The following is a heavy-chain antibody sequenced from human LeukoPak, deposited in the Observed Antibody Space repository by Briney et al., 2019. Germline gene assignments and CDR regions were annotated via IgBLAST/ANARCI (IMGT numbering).Heavy chain of an antibody. J-gene: IGHJ4*02. CDR3: ARGRPGSGWSFDY. V-gene: IGHV1-46*01. D-gene: IGHD6-19*01. CDR2: INPSGGTT. Sequence: ASVKVSCKTSGYTFTTYYMHWVRQAPGQGLEWMGIINPSGGTTNYAQKFQGRVTKTRDTSTTTLYMELSSLRSEDTAVYYCARGRPGSGWSFDYWGQGTLVTVSS. CDR1: GYTFTTYY.